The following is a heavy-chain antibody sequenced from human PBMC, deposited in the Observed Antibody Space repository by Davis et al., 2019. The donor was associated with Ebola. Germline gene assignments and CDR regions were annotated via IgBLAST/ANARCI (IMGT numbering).Heavy chain of an antibody. V-gene: IGHV1-46*01. J-gene: IGHJ3*02. Sequence: ASVKVSCKASGYTFTGYYMHWVRQAPGQGLEWMGIINPSGGSTSYAQKFQGRVTMTRDTSTSTVYMELSSLRSEDTAVYYCARDPYYYDSSGYAFDIWGQGTMVTVSS. CDR3: ARDPYYYDSSGYAFDI. CDR1: GYTFTGYY. CDR2: INPSGGST. D-gene: IGHD3-22*01.